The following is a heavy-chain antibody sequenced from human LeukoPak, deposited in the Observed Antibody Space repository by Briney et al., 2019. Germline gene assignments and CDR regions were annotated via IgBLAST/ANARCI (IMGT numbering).Heavy chain of an antibody. D-gene: IGHD1-26*01. V-gene: IGHV3-7*01. J-gene: IGHJ4*02. CDR3: VRDTGRSASYPDY. CDR1: GFTFSNYW. CDR2: IKQDASEN. Sequence: GGSLRLSCAASGFTFSNYWMTSVRQAPGKGLEWVANIKQDASENYFVDSVAGRFTISRDNDKNSVYLQMSSLRAEDTAVYYCVRDTGRSASYPDYWGQGTLVTVSS.